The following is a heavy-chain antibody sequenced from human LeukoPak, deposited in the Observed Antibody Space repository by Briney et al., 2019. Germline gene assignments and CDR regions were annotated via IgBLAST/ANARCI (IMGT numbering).Heavy chain of an antibody. CDR1: GFTVSSNY. CDR2: IRGTGGTT. CDR3: ARESPLGYSGSAFDI. V-gene: IGHV3-66*02. Sequence: GGSLRLSCAASGFTVSSNYMSWVRQAPGKGLEWISAIRGTGGTTYYADSVKGRCTISRDNSKNTLYLQMNSLRAEDTAVYYCARESPLGYSGSAFDIWGQGTMVTVSS. D-gene: IGHD1-26*01. J-gene: IGHJ3*02.